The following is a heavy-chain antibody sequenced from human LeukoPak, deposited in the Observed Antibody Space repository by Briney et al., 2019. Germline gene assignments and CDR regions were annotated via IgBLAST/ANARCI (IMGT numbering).Heavy chain of an antibody. Sequence: GGSLRLSCAASGFIVSNKYMTWVRQAPGKGLEWVSVIYSGGSTYYADSVKGRFTISRDNSKNTLYLQMNSLRAEDTAVYYCVRGTDAFDVWGQGTMVTVSS. CDR1: GFIVSNKY. V-gene: IGHV3-53*01. D-gene: IGHD1-14*01. J-gene: IGHJ3*01. CDR3: VRGTDAFDV. CDR2: IYSGGST.